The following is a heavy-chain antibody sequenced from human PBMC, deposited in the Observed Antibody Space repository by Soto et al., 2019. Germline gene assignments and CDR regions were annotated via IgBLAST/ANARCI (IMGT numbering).Heavy chain of an antibody. CDR1: GFTLSSYG. Sequence: GGSLRLSCAASGFTLSSYGMHWVRQAPGKGLEWVALIWFDGSNKYYADSVKGRFTISRDNSKNTLYLQMNSLRAEDTAVYYCAREGGDYGDYEGRFHYYMDVWGKGTTVTVSS. V-gene: IGHV3-33*01. CDR3: AREGGDYGDYEGRFHYYMDV. CDR2: IWFDGSNK. D-gene: IGHD4-17*01. J-gene: IGHJ6*03.